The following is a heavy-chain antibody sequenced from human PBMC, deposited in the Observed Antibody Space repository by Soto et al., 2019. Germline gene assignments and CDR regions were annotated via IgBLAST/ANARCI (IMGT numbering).Heavy chain of an antibody. CDR3: ARLVEWLTVFYFDY. CDR1: GFTFSSYG. CDR2: ISYDGSNK. V-gene: IGHV3-30*03. D-gene: IGHD3-3*01. J-gene: IGHJ4*02. Sequence: QVQLVESGGGVVQPGRSLRLSCAASGFTFSSYGMHWVRQAPGKGLEGVAVISYDGSNKYYADSVKGRFTISRDNSKNTLYLQMNSLRAEDTDVYYCARLVEWLTVFYFDYWGQGTLVTVSS.